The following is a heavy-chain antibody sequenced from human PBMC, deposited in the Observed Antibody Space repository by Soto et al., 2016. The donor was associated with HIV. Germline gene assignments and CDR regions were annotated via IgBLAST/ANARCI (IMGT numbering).Heavy chain of an antibody. V-gene: IGHV3-48*04. CDR1: GFTFSSYS. CDR3: ARRRGLHYGDSYWYFDL. J-gene: IGHJ2*01. D-gene: IGHD4-17*01. Sequence: EVQLVESGGGLVQPGGSLRLSCAASGFTFSSYSMNWVRQAPGKGLEWVSYISSSSSTIYYADSVKGRFTISRDNAKNSLYLQMNSLRAEDTAVYYCARRRGLHYGDSYWYFDLWGRGTLVTVSS. CDR2: ISSSSSTI.